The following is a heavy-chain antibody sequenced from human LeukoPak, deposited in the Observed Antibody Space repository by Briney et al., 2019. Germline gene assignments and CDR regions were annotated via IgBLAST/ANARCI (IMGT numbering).Heavy chain of an antibody. CDR3: AKGPRTTTVTIDYFDY. CDR2: ISGSGGST. Sequence: GGSLRLSCAASGFTFSSYAMSWVRQAPGKGLEWVSAISGSGGSTYHADSVKGRFTISRDNSKNTLYLQMNSLRAEDTAVYYCAKGPRTTTVTIDYFDYWGQGTLVTVSS. J-gene: IGHJ4*02. D-gene: IGHD4-17*01. CDR1: GFTFSSYA. V-gene: IGHV3-23*01.